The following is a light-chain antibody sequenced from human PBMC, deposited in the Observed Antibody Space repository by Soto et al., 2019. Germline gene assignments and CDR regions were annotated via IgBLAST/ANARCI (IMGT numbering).Light chain of an antibody. CDR3: QQYSDWPLT. CDR1: QSVRSN. J-gene: IGKJ3*01. CDR2: DAS. V-gene: IGKV3-15*01. Sequence: EIVMTQSPATLSVSPGERATLSCRASQSVRSNYLAWYQQKPGQAPRLLIYDASTRATGIPARFSGSGSGTEFPLTISSLQSEDLAVYFCQQYSDWPLTFGPPTKVDI.